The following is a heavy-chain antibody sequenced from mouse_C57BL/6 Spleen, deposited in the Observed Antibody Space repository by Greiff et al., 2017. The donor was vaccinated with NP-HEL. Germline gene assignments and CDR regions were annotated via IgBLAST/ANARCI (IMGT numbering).Heavy chain of an antibody. Sequence: VQLQESGPGLVKPSQSLSLTCSVTGYSITSGYYWNWIRQFPGNKLEWMGYISYDGSNNCNPSLKNRISITRDTSKNQFFLKLNSVTTEDTATYYCARAGYHFAYWGQGTLVTVSA. V-gene: IGHV3-6*01. J-gene: IGHJ3*01. CDR1: GYSITSGYY. D-gene: IGHD2-2*01. CDR3: ARAGYHFAY. CDR2: ISYDGSN.